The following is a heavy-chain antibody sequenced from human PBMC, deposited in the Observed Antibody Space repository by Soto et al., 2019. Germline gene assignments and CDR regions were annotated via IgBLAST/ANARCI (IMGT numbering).Heavy chain of an antibody. Sequence: QVQLVESGGGVVQPGRSLRLSCAASGFTFSTYGIHWVRQAPGKGLEWVSVISYDGSNKYYADSVKGRFTISRDNSKNSLYLQMNRLGVEDTAVYYCAKDLCGSGSLHYWGQGTLVTVSS. J-gene: IGHJ4*02. D-gene: IGHD3-10*01. CDR3: AKDLCGSGSLHY. CDR1: GFTFSTYG. CDR2: ISYDGSNK. V-gene: IGHV3-30*18.